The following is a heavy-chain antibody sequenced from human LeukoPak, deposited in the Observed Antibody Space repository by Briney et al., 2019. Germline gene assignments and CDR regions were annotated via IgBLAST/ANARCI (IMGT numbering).Heavy chain of an antibody. CDR1: GFTFSSYA. D-gene: IGHD3-22*01. CDR2: IWYGGSNK. J-gene: IGHJ4*02. CDR3: AKDLATAYDALDY. V-gene: IGHV3-30*18. Sequence: GRSLRLSCAASGFTFSSYAMHWVRQAPGKGLEWVAVIWYGGSNKYYADSVKGRFTISRDNSKNTLYLQMNSLRAEDTAVYYCAKDLATAYDALDYWGQGTLVTVSS.